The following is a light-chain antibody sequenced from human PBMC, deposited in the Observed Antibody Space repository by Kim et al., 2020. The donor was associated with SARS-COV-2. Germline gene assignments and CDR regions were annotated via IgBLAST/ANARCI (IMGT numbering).Light chain of an antibody. CDR3: QSYDSSNWV. J-gene: IGLJ3*02. V-gene: IGLV6-57*03. CDR2: EDN. Sequence: GETVTISCTRRRGSISSNYVQWYQQRPGSAPTTVIYEDNQRPSGVPDRFSGSIDSSSNSASLTISGLKTEDEADYYCQSYDSSNWVFGGGTQLTVL. CDR1: RGSISSNY.